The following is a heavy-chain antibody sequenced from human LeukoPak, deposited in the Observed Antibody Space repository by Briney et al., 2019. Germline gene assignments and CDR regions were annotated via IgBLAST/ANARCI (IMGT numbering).Heavy chain of an antibody. D-gene: IGHD3-22*01. CDR3: ARAPLIYDTRGYSSGWFDY. J-gene: IGHJ4*02. CDR2: IIPISGTV. V-gene: IGHV1-69*05. CDR1: GGTFNTYA. Sequence: PGSSVKVSCKASGGTFNTYAISWVRQAPGQGLEWMGGIIPISGTVNYAQKVQGRVTISTDESTSTAYMELSSLRSEDTAVYHCARAPLIYDTRGYSSGWFDYWGQGTLVTVSS.